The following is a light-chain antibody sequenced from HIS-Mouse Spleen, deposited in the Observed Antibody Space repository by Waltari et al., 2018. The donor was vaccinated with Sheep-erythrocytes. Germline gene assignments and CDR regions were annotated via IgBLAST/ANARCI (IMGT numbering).Light chain of an antibody. CDR3: CSYAGSYNHV. V-gene: IGLV2-11*01. CDR1: SSDVGGYNY. CDR2: DVS. Sequence: QSALTQPRSVSGSPGQSVTISCTGTSSDVGGYNYVSWYQQHPGKAPKLMIYDVSKLPAGVPDRLSGSKSGNTASLTISGLQAEDEADYYCCSYAGSYNHVFATGTKVTVL. J-gene: IGLJ1*01.